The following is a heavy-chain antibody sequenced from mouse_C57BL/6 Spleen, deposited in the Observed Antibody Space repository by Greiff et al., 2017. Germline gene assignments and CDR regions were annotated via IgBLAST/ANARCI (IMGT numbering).Heavy chain of an antibody. CDR2: INPNYGTT. V-gene: IGHV1-39*01. Sequence: VQLKQSGPELVKPGASVKISCKASGYSFTDYNMNWVKQSNGKSLEWIGVINPNYGTTSYNQKFKGKATLTVDQSSSTAYMQLNSLTSEDSAVYYCAGPINYEGYFDVWGTGTTVTVSS. CDR1: GYSFTDYN. D-gene: IGHD2-1*01. J-gene: IGHJ1*03. CDR3: AGPINYEGYFDV.